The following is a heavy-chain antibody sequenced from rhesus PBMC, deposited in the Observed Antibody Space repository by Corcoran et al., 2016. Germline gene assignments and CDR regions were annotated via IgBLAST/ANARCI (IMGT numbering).Heavy chain of an antibody. CDR1: GGSISDSYY. Sequence: QVQLQESGPGLVKPSETLSLTCTVSGGSISDSYYWSWIRQPPGKGLEWMGRIYGGVESTTYNPSLKGRVTISKAPSKNQFSLKLNSVTAADTAVYYCARGPTYGAYMRYWGQGVLVTVSS. V-gene: IGHV4-143*01. CDR2: IYGGVEST. CDR3: ARGPTYGAYMRY. J-gene: IGHJ4*01. D-gene: IGHD4-17*01.